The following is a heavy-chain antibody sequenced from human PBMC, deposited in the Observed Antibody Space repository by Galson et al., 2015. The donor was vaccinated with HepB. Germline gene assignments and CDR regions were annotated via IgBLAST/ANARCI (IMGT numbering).Heavy chain of an antibody. CDR3: ARGNGFWSAND. CDR2: IWSDGSQK. D-gene: IGHD3-3*01. V-gene: IGHV3-33*01. Sequence: SLRLSCAASRFTFNTHDMFWLRQAPGKGLEWVAVIWSDGSQKYYGDSVKGRFTISRDNSKNALYLEMNSLRADDTAMYYCARGNGFWSANDWGQGTLVTVSS. CDR1: RFTFNTHD. J-gene: IGHJ4*02.